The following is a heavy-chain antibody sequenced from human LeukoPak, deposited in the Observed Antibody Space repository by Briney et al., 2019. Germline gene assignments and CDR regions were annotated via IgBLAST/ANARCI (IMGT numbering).Heavy chain of an antibody. CDR3: ARARSPSSGYLLRDHNWFDP. D-gene: IGHD3-22*01. CDR1: GGTFNSFA. CDR2: IIPIFGTA. V-gene: IGHV1-69*05. J-gene: IGHJ5*02. Sequence: ASVKVSCKASGGTFNSFAISWVRQAPGQGLEWMGGIIPIFGTANYAQKVQGRVTITTDESTTTAYMELSSLRSEDTAVYYCARARSPSSGYLLRDHNWFDPWGQGTLVTVSS.